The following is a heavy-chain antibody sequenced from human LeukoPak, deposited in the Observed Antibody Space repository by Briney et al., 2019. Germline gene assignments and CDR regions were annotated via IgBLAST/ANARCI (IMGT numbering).Heavy chain of an antibody. J-gene: IGHJ4*02. D-gene: IGHD1-26*01. CDR2: LSSRSDYL. Sequence: GGSLRLSCAASGFTFGTYAMSWVRQGPGKGLEWVSSLSSRSDYLYYADSVKGRFTISRDNSKNTLYLQMNSLRAEDTAVYYCAKDAIVGATHDYFDYWGQGTLVTVPS. V-gene: IGHV3-23*01. CDR1: GFTFGTYA. CDR3: AKDAIVGATHDYFDY.